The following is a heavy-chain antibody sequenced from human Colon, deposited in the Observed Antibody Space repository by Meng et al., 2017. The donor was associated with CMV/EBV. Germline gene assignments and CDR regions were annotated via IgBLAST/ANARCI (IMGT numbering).Heavy chain of an antibody. CDR3: ARLSGNSRMDV. CDR2: IGSNSSAI. V-gene: IGHV3-48*04. Sequence: GSLRLSCAASGFTFSSYTMTWVRQAPGKGLEWVSFIGSNSSAIYYADSLKGRFTVSRDNANNSLFLQMDSLRAEDTAVYYCARLSGNSRMDVWGQGTTVTVSS. J-gene: IGHJ6*02. D-gene: IGHD1-26*01. CDR1: GFTFSSYT.